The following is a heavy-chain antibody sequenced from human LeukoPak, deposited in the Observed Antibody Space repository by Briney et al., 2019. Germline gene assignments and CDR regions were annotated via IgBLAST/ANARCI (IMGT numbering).Heavy chain of an antibody. CDR3: ARPSRGGAVDY. CDR1: GGSISSYY. J-gene: IGHJ4*02. CDR2: IYYSGST. D-gene: IGHD3-10*01. V-gene: IGHV4-59*08. Sequence: PSETLSLTCTVSGGSISSYYWSWIRQPPGKGLEWIGYIYYSGSTNYNPSLKSRVTIPVDTSKNQFSLKLSSVTAAATAVYYCARPSRGGAVDYWGQGTLVTVSS.